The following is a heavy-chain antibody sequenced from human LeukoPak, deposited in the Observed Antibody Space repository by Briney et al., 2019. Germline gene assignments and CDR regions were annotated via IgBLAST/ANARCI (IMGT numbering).Heavy chain of an antibody. Sequence: ASVKVSCKASGYTFTGYYMHRVRQAPGHGLEWMGWINPNSGGTNYAQKFQGRVTMTRDTSISTAYMELSRLRSDDTAVYYCAGAYYYGSGSYYYYYYMDVWGKGTTVTVSS. V-gene: IGHV1-2*02. J-gene: IGHJ6*03. D-gene: IGHD3-10*01. CDR1: GYTFTGYY. CDR2: INPNSGGT. CDR3: AGAYYYGSGSYYYYYYMDV.